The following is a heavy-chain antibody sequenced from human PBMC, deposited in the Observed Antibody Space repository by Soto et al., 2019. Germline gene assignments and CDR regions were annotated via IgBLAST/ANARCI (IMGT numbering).Heavy chain of an antibody. V-gene: IGHV4-4*02. CDR3: ATRDTGRVY. D-gene: IGHD5-18*01. CDR1: GVSISRHDW. Sequence: QVQLQESGPGLVKPSGTLSLTCAVSGVSISRHDWWTWVRQPPGKGLEWIGESHQRGNTNYNSSLQSRATIPLDKAKNLFSLQLNSGTGADTAGYYCATRDTGRVYWGQGTLVTVSS. CDR2: SHQRGNT. J-gene: IGHJ4*02.